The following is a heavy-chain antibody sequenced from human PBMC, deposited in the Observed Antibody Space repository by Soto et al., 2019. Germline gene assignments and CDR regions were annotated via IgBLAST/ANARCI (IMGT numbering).Heavy chain of an antibody. CDR3: AKESGADFGDYFDY. J-gene: IGHJ4*02. CDR2: ISAGGGSS. Sequence: EVQVLESGGGLVEPGGSLRLSCTASGFTFSSYAMSWVRQAPGKGLEWVSGISAGGGSSYYADSVKGRFTISRDNSKNTLYLQRNSLGAEDTAVYYCAKESGADFGDYFDYWGQGTLVSVSS. V-gene: IGHV3-23*01. D-gene: IGHD4-17*01. CDR1: GFTFSSYA.